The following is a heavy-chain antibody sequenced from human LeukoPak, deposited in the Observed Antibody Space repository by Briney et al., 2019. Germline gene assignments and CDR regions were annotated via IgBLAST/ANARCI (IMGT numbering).Heavy chain of an antibody. CDR2: IYSGGST. D-gene: IGHD2-2*01. CDR1: GFTVSSNY. Sequence: GGSLRLSCAASGFTVSSNYMSWVRQAPGKGLEWVSVIYSGGSTYYPDSVKGRFTISRDNSKNTLYLQMNSLRAEDTAVYYCARDRVEGYADYWGQGTLVTVSS. J-gene: IGHJ4*02. V-gene: IGHV3-53*01. CDR3: ARDRVEGYADY.